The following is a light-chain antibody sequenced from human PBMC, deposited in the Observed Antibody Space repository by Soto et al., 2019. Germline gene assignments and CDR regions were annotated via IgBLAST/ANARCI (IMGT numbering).Light chain of an antibody. J-gene: IGKJ4*01. Sequence: EIVLTQSPATLSLSPGERANLSCKASQNIRTHLAWYLQKPGQPPRLLIFDASNRATGIPARFSGSGSGTDFTLTIGSLEPEDSGLYYCQQRSDWPLTFGGGTRVEVK. CDR2: DAS. CDR1: QNIRTH. V-gene: IGKV3-11*01. CDR3: QQRSDWPLT.